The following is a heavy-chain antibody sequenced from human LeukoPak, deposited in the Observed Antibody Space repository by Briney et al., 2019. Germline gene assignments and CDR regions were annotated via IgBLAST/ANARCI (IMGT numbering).Heavy chain of an antibody. D-gene: IGHD3-22*01. CDR1: GYTFTSYY. V-gene: IGHV1-46*01. J-gene: IGHJ4*02. CDR2: INPSGGRT. Sequence: ASVKVSCKASGYTFTSYYMHWVRQAPGQGLEWMGIINPSGGRTSYEQKFQGRVTMTRDTSTSTVYMELSSLRSEDTAVYYCRAYYYDSSGSGRTYYFDYWGQGTLVTVSS. CDR3: RAYYYDSSGSGRTYYFDY.